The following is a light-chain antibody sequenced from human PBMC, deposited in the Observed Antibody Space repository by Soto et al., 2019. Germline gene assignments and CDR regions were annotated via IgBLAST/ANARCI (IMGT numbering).Light chain of an antibody. CDR2: EVS. J-gene: IGLJ1*01. CDR1: SSDVGNYDL. V-gene: IGLV2-23*02. CDR3: YSYAGPYYV. Sequence: QSALTQPASVSGSPGQSITIYCTGTSSDVGNYDLVSWYQHHPGKAPKLVIFEVSKRPSGLSDRFSGSKSGNTASLTISGLQAEDEADYYCYSYAGPYYVFGTGTKLTVL.